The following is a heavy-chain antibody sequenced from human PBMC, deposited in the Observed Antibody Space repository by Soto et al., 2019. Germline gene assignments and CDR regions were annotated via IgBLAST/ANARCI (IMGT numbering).Heavy chain of an antibody. Sequence: PLETLSLTCTVSGGSISSYNWSWLRQPPGKGLEWIGYIYYSGSTNYNPSLKSRVTISVDTSKNQFSLKLSSVTAADTAVYYCARVQAGTIDYWGQGALVTVSS. CDR3: ARVQAGTIDY. CDR1: GGSISSYN. D-gene: IGHD1-1*01. V-gene: IGHV4-59*01. J-gene: IGHJ4*02. CDR2: IYYSGST.